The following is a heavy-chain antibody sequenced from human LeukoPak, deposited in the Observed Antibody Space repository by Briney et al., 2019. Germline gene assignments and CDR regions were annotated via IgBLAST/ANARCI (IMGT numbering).Heavy chain of an antibody. V-gene: IGHV4-39*07. CDR2: ISYNAST. CDR1: GGSTSSSTYF. CDR3: AGGPSYYYYMDV. Sequence: PPKPLSLTCLVSGGSTSSSTYFWGWIRQPPGKWLEWIGIISYNASTYYNPSIKRRVTISVDTTKNPFSLRLSSVTPADTAVYYCAGGPSYYYYMDVWGKGTTVTVSS. J-gene: IGHJ6*03.